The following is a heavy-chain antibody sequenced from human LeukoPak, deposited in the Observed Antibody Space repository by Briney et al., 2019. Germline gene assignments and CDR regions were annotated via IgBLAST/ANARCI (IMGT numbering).Heavy chain of an antibody. D-gene: IGHD6-19*01. CDR2: ISGSGDST. Sequence: GGSLRLSCAASGFIFSSYWMSWVRQAPGKGLEWVSTISGSGDSTYYADSVKGRFTISRDNSKNTLYLQMNSLRAEDTAVYFCARDVGKIGVAGGYWGQGTLVTVSS. CDR1: GFIFSSYW. CDR3: ARDVGKIGVAGGY. J-gene: IGHJ4*02. V-gene: IGHV3-23*01.